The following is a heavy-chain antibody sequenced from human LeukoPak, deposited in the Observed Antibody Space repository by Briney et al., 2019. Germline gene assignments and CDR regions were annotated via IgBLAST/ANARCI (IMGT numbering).Heavy chain of an antibody. CDR1: GGTFSSYA. CDR3: ARWLRLVRGGYNWFDP. CDR2: IIPIFGTA. V-gene: IGHV1-69*01. Sequence: ASVKVSCKASGGTFSSYAISWVRQAPGQGLEWMGGIIPIFGTANYAQKFQGRVTITVDESTSTAYMELSSLRSEDTAVYYCARWLRLVRGGYNWFDPWGQGTLVTVSS. D-gene: IGHD5-12*01. J-gene: IGHJ5*02.